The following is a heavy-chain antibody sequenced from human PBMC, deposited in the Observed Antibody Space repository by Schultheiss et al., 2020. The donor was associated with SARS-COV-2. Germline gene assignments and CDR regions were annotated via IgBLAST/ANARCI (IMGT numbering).Heavy chain of an antibody. CDR1: GFTFSSFA. D-gene: IGHD4/OR15-4a*01. J-gene: IGHJ6*02. V-gene: IGHV3-66*01. CDR3: ARDGRVPYGIDV. Sequence: GGSLRLSCAASGFTFSSFAMNWVRQAPGKGLEWVSVIYSGGSTYYADSVKGRFTISRDNSKNTLYLQMNSLRAEDTAVYYCARDGRVPYGIDVWGQGTTVTVSS. CDR2: IYSGGST.